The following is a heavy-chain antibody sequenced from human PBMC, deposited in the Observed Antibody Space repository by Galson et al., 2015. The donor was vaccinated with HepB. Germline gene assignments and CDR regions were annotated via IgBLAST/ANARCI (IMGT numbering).Heavy chain of an antibody. CDR1: GYTFTSYA. V-gene: IGHV1-3*01. J-gene: IGHJ4*02. Sequence: SVKVSCKASGYTFTSYAMHWVRQAPGQRLEWMGWINAGNGNTKYSQKFQGRVTITRDTSASTAYMELSSLRSEDTAVYYCARVHIVVVTAIQWGQGTLVTVSS. D-gene: IGHD2-21*02. CDR2: INAGNGNT. CDR3: ARVHIVVVTAIQ.